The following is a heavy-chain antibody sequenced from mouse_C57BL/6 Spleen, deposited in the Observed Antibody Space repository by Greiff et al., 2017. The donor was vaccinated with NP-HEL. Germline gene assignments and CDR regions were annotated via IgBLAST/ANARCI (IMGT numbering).Heavy chain of an antibody. CDR3: AVDYYGSSDWYFDV. V-gene: IGHV3-6*01. J-gene: IGHJ1*03. Sequence: EVQLVESGPGLVKPSQSLSLTCSVTGYSITSGYYWNWIRQFPGNKLEWMGYISYDGSNNYNPSLKNRISITRDTSKNQFFLKLNSVTTEDTATYYCAVDYYGSSDWYFDVWGTGTTVTVSS. D-gene: IGHD1-1*01. CDR2: ISYDGSN. CDR1: GYSITSGYY.